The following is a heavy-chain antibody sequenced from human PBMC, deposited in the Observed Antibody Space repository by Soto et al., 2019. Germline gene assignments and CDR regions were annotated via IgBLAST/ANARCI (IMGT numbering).Heavy chain of an antibody. V-gene: IGHV4-31*03. CDR2: IYYSGST. CDR3: ARLRITMVRGVIITSYYFDY. CDR1: GGSISSGGYY. D-gene: IGHD3-10*01. Sequence: QVQLQESGPGLVKPSQTLSLTCTVSGGSISSGGYYWSWIRQHPGKALEWIGYIYYSGSTYYNPSLKSRVTISVDTSKNQFSLKLSSVTAADTAVYYCARLRITMVRGVIITSYYFDYWGQGTLVTVSS. J-gene: IGHJ4*02.